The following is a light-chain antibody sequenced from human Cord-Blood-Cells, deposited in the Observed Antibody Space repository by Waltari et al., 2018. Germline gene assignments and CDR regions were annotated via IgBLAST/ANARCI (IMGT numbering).Light chain of an antibody. CDR2: EGS. Sequence: QSALTQPASVSGSPGQSITIPCPGTSSDVGSYNLLSWYQQHPGKAPKLMIYEGSKRPSGVSNRFSGSKSGNTASLTISGPQAEDEADYYCCSYAGSSTYVVFGGGTKLTVL. CDR3: CSYAGSSTYVV. V-gene: IGLV2-23*01. CDR1: SSDVGSYNL. J-gene: IGLJ2*01.